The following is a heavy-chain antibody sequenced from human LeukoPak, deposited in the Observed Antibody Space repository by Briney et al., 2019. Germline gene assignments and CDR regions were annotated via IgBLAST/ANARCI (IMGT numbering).Heavy chain of an antibody. V-gene: IGHV4-34*01. CDR1: GGSFSGYY. Sequence: SETLSLTCAVYGGSFSGYYWSWIRQPPGKGLEWIGEINHSGSTNYNPSLKSRVTISVDTSKNQFSLKLSSVTAADTAVYYCARGYVEMATINLCSYWGQGTLVTVSS. J-gene: IGHJ4*02. D-gene: IGHD5-24*01. CDR2: INHSGST. CDR3: ARGYVEMATINLCSY.